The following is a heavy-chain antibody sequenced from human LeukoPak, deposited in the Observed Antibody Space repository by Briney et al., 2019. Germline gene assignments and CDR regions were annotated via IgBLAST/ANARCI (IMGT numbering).Heavy chain of an antibody. V-gene: IGHV1-69*02. CDR3: ARGSWVVTSLPDTGDAFDI. CDR2: IIPILGIA. CDR1: GGTFSSYT. D-gene: IGHD4-23*01. J-gene: IGHJ3*02. Sequence: SVKVSCKASGGTFSSYTISWVRQAPGQGLEWMGRIIPILGIANYAQKFQGRVTITADKSTSTAYMELSSLRSEDTAVYYCARGSWVVTSLPDTGDAFDIWGQGTMVTVSS.